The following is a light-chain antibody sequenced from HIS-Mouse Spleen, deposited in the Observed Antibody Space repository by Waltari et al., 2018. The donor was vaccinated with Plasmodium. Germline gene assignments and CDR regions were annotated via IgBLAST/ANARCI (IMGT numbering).Light chain of an antibody. CDR1: QGISNY. CDR3: LRHKSYPMCT. J-gene: IGKJ2*02. Sequence: DLQMPQPPSAMSASVGDRVTITCRASQGISNYLAWFQQEPGKVPKRLIYAASSLQSGVPSRFSCGGSGTEVTLTFSSLQPEGFATYYGLRHKSYPMCTFGQGTKLEIK. V-gene: IGKV1-17*03. CDR2: AAS.